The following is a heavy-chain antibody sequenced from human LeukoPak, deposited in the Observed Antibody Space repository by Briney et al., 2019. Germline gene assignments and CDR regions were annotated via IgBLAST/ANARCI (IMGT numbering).Heavy chain of an antibody. J-gene: IGHJ4*02. CDR2: IYYSGSA. CDR1: GGSISSYY. CDR3: ARGPEWYYFDY. Sequence: SETLSLTCTVSGGSISSYYWSWIRQPPGKGLEWIGYIYYSGSAIYSPSLESRVTISVDTSKNQFSLRLSSVTAADTAVYYCARGPEWYYFDYWGQGTLVTVSS. D-gene: IGHD3-3*01. V-gene: IGHV4-59*08.